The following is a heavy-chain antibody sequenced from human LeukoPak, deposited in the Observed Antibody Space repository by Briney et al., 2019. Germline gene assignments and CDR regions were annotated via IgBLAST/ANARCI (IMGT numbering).Heavy chain of an antibody. V-gene: IGHV1-69*04. CDR3: AREPSSPKNRGYFDY. CDR2: IIPILGIA. D-gene: IGHD2-2*01. Sequence: ASVKVSCKASGGTFSSYAISWVRQAPGQGLEWMGRIIPILGIANYAQKFQGRVTITADKSTSTAYMELSSLRSEDTAVYYCAREPSSPKNRGYFDYWGQGTLVTVSS. CDR1: GGTFSSYA. J-gene: IGHJ4*02.